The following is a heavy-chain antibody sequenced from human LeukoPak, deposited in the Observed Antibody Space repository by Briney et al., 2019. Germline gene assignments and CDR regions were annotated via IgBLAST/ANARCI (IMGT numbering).Heavy chain of an antibody. Sequence: GGSLRLSCAASGFTFSSYSMNWVRRAPGKGLEWVSSISSSSSYIYYADSVKGRFTISRDNAKNSLYLQMNSLRAEDTAVYYCARGSRGYGDYGVFDYWGQGTLVTVSS. CDR2: ISSSSSYI. V-gene: IGHV3-21*01. D-gene: IGHD4-17*01. CDR3: ARGSRGYGDYGVFDY. CDR1: GFTFSSYS. J-gene: IGHJ4*02.